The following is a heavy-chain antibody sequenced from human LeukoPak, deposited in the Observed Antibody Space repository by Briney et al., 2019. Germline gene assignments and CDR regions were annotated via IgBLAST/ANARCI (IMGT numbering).Heavy chain of an antibody. V-gene: IGHV1-2*02. CDR2: INPNSGGT. D-gene: IGHD5-18*01. J-gene: IGHJ4*02. Sequence: ASVKVSCTASGYTFSAYYMHWVRQAPGQGLEWMGWINPNSGGTNYAQKFQGRVTMTRDTSISTAYMEVSRLRSDDTAVYFCARESAYRYGPGEYWGQGTLVTVSS. CDR1: GYTFSAYY. CDR3: ARESAYRYGPGEY.